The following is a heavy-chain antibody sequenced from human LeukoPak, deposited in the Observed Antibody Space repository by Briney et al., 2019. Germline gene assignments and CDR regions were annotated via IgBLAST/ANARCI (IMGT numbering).Heavy chain of an antibody. CDR3: ARGIAAAGLYYYYMDV. Sequence: SETLSLTCAVYGGSFSGYYWSWIRQPPGKGLEWIGRIYTSGSTNYNPSLKSRVTISVDTSKNQFSLKLSSVTAADTAVYYCARGIAAAGLYYYYMDVWGKGTTVTISS. V-gene: IGHV4-4*08. CDR1: GGSFSGYY. CDR2: IYTSGST. D-gene: IGHD6-13*01. J-gene: IGHJ6*03.